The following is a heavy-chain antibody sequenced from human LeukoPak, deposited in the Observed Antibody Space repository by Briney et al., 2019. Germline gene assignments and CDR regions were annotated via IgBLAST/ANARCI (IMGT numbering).Heavy chain of an antibody. D-gene: IGHD3-22*01. Sequence: GASVKASCKASGYTFTSYGVSWVRQSPGQGLEWMGGIIPIFGTANYAQKFQGRVTITADESTSTAYMELSSLRSEDTAVYYCAGEGRYYYDSSGLFGGFDYWGQGTLVTVSS. J-gene: IGHJ4*02. V-gene: IGHV1-69*13. CDR1: GYTFTSYG. CDR2: IIPIFGTA. CDR3: AGEGRYYYDSSGLFGGFDY.